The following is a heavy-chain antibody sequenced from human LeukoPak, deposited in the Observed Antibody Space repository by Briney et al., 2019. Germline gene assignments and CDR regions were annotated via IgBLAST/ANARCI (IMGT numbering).Heavy chain of an antibody. CDR1: GGSSSSSSYY. J-gene: IGHJ4*02. CDR2: IYYSGST. CDR3: VVAGMGGSFDY. D-gene: IGHD6-19*01. V-gene: IGHV4-39*01. Sequence: PSDTLSLTCTVSGGSSSSSSYYWGWIRQPPGKGLEWIGTIYYSGSTYYNPSLKSRVSISVDTSKNQFSLKLSSVIAADTAVYYCVVAGMGGSFDYWGQGTLVTVSS.